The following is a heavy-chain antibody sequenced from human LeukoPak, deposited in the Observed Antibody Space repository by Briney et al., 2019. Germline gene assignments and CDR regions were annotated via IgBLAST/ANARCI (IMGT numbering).Heavy chain of an antibody. CDR1: GGSISSYY. D-gene: IGHD3-16*02. Sequence: PSETLSLTCTVSGGSISSYYWSWIRQPAGKGLEWIGRIYTSGSTNYNPSLKSRVTISVDTSKNQFSLKLSSVTAADTAVYYCAREPDDYVWGSYRPEREFDYWGQGALVTVSS. CDR2: IYTSGST. CDR3: AREPDDYVWGSYRPEREFDY. J-gene: IGHJ4*02. V-gene: IGHV4-4*07.